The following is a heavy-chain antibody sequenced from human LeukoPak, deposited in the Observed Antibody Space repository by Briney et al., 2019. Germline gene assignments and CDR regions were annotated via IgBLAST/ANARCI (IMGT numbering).Heavy chain of an antibody. J-gene: IGHJ6*03. V-gene: IGHV3-49*04. CDR3: TRDLGATLTGNHYYYMDV. D-gene: IGHD3-9*01. CDR2: IRSKTYRGTT. CDR1: GFTVGDYA. Sequence: HTGGSLRLSCTVSGFTVGDYAVNWVRQAPGKGLEWIGFIRSKTYRGTTECAASVKGRFTISRDDSKNIAYLQMNSLKTEDTAVYFCTRDLGATLTGNHYYYMDVWGKGTTVTISS.